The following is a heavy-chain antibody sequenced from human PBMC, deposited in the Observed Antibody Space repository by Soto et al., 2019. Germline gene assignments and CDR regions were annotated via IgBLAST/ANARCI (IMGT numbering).Heavy chain of an antibody. CDR3: AHRMNLYSWYQSQFDY. V-gene: IGHV2-5*02. Sequence: SGPTLVNPTQTLTLTCTFSGFSLTTSGVGVGWIRQPPGKALEWLALIYWDDDKRYSPSLKSRLTVSKDTSKNQVVLTMTNMDPVDTATYYCAHRMNLYSWYQSQFDYSAQRALVPVSS. J-gene: IGHJ4*02. D-gene: IGHD6-13*01. CDR1: GFSLTTSGVG. CDR2: IYWDDDK.